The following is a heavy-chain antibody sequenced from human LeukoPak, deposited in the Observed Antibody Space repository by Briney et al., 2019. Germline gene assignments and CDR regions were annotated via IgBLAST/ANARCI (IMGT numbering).Heavy chain of an antibody. Sequence: SETLSLTCTVSGGSITSSSYYWGWHRQPPGKGREWIVSVYYSGSTYYNPAQKSRITMSVNTSNNQFSLKLSSVTAADTAVYYCARGRPLYGSGPPHDYWGQGTLVTVSS. CDR1: GGSITSSSYY. D-gene: IGHD3-10*01. V-gene: IGHV4-39*01. CDR3: ARGRPLYGSGPPHDY. J-gene: IGHJ4*02. CDR2: VYYSGST.